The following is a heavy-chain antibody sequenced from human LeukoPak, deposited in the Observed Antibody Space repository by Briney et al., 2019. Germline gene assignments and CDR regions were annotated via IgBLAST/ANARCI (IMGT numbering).Heavy chain of an antibody. J-gene: IGHJ3*02. V-gene: IGHV3-21*01. CDR1: GFTFSSHN. D-gene: IGHD1-1*01. CDR2: IGTDGSYI. CDR3: ARKMKTGDRVGTFDI. Sequence: AGGSLRLSCAASGFTFSSHNMNWVRQAPMKGLEWVSSIGTDGSYIYYADSVQGRFTISRDNAKNSLYLQMNSLTAEDTAVYYCARKMKTGDRVGTFDIWGQGTMVTVSS.